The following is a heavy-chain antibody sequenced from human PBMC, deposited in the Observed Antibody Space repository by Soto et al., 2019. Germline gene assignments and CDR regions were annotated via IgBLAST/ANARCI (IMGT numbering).Heavy chain of an antibody. D-gene: IGHD2-15*01. CDR1: GYSFVNYW. CDR3: ASALGYCSGGSCYGFDY. Sequence: RGESLKISCKVSGYSFVNYWIGWVRQMPGKGLEWMGNIYPGDSDTRYSPSFQGQVTISADKSISTAYLQWSSLKASDTAMYYCASALGYCSGGSCYGFDYWGQGTLVTVSS. J-gene: IGHJ4*02. CDR2: IYPGDSDT. V-gene: IGHV5-51*01.